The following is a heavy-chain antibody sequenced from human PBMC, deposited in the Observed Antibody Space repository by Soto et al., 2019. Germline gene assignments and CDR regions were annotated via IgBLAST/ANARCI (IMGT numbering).Heavy chain of an antibody. D-gene: IGHD6-13*01. V-gene: IGHV3-48*01. CDR1: GFILSDCA. CDR3: GRDLSGGFSWCYYTDV. CDR2: ISSSSSVI. Sequence: EVQLVESGGGLVQPGGSLRLSCATSGFILSDCAMNWVRQAPGKGLEWVSYISSSSSVIDYADSVKGRFTVSRDNARNPLYARRNSFRAEYKPVNCWGRDLSGGFSWCYYTDVWGKWTKVTVSS. J-gene: IGHJ6*03.